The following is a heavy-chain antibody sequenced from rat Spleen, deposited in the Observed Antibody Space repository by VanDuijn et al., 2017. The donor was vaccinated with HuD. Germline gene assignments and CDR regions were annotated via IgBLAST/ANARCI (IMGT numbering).Heavy chain of an antibody. V-gene: IGHV5S13*01. CDR1: GFTFSNYD. CDR2: ITNASGRT. CDR3: TRARYNSGYDF. Sequence: EVQLVESGGGLVQPGGSLRLSCAASGFTFSNYDMAWVRQAPTKGLEWVASITNASGRTYYPDSVKGRFTISRDTAQNTLYLQMNSLRSEDTATYYCTRARYNSGYDFWGPGTMVTVSS. D-gene: IGHD4-3*01. J-gene: IGHJ1*01.